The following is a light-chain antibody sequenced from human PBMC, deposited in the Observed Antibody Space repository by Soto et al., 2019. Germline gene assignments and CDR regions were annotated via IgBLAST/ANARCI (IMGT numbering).Light chain of an antibody. CDR3: QQYNSYPST. CDR1: QSFSSW. J-gene: IGKJ2*01. Sequence: DIQMTQSPSTLSASVGDRVTITCRASQSFSSWLAWYQQKPGKAPKLLIYDASSLESGVPSRFSGSGSGTEFTLTISSLQPDDLASYYCQQYNSYPSTFGQGTRLEI. V-gene: IGKV1-5*01. CDR2: DAS.